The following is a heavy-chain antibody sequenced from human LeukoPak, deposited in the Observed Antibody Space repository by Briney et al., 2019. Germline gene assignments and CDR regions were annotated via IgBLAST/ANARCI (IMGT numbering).Heavy chain of an antibody. CDR2: INPNRGGT. CDR3: ARGGYCSAGSCNSFDY. D-gene: IGHD2-15*01. J-gene: IGHJ4*02. V-gene: IGHV1-2*02. Sequence: GASVKVSCKASGYTFTGYYLHWVRQAPGQGLEWMGWINPNRGGTNYAQKFQGRVTMTRDTSISTAYMELSSLRSDDTAVYYCARGGYCSAGSCNSFDYWGQGTLVIVSS. CDR1: GYTFTGYY.